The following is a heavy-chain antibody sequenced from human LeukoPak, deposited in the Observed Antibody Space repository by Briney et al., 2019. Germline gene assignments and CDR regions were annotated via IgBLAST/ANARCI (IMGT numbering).Heavy chain of an antibody. CDR2: MNPNSGNT. D-gene: IGHD3-10*01. Sequence: ASVKVSCKASGYTFTSYDINWVRQATGQGLEWMGWMNPNSGNTGYAQKFQGRVTMTRNTSISTAYMELSSLRSEDTAVYYCARGRSELWFGELSSNWFDPWGQGTLVTVSS. CDR1: GYTFTSYD. V-gene: IGHV1-8*01. CDR3: ARGRSELWFGELSSNWFDP. J-gene: IGHJ5*02.